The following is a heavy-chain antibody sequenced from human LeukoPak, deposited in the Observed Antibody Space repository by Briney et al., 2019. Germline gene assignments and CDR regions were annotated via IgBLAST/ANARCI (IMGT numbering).Heavy chain of an antibody. D-gene: IGHD3-16*02. V-gene: IGHV3-53*01. J-gene: IGHJ3*02. CDR2: IYSGGST. CDR1: GFTVSSNY. Sequence: PGGSLRLSCAASGFTVSSNYMSWVRQAPGKGLEWVSVIYSGGSTYYADSVKGRFTISRDNSKNTLYLQMNSLRAEDTAVYYCARDLPSPGGVIVGAFDIWGQGTMVTVSS. CDR3: ARDLPSPGGVIVGAFDI.